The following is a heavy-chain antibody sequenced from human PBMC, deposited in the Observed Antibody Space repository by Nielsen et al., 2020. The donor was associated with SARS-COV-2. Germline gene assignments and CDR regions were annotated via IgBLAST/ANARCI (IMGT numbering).Heavy chain of an antibody. Sequence: GESLKISCAASGFTFSSLWMSWVRQVPGKGLEWVADIKPDGSEKVYVDSVKGRFTISRDNAKNSLYLQMNSLRAEDTALYYCAKLPDSYGRPFDYWGQGTLVTVSS. CDR3: AKLPDSYGRPFDY. V-gene: IGHV3-7*03. D-gene: IGHD5-18*01. CDR2: IKPDGSEK. CDR1: GFTFSSLW. J-gene: IGHJ4*02.